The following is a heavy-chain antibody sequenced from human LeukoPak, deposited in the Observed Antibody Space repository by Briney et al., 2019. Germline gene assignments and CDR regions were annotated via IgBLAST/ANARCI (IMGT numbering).Heavy chain of an antibody. D-gene: IGHD6-19*01. CDR3: ARDAVGDAFDI. CDR1: GGSVSSPTYY. Sequence: SETLSLTCTVSGGSVSSPTYYWGWIRQPPGKGLEWIGTIFCSGNTYYNPSLKTRVTISIDTSKNHFSLKLSSVTAADTAVYYCARDAVGDAFDIWGQGTMVTVSS. J-gene: IGHJ3*02. CDR2: IFCSGNT. V-gene: IGHV4-39*02.